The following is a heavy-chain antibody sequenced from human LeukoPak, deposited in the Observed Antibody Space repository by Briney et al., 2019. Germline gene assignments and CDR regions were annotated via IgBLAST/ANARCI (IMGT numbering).Heavy chain of an antibody. Sequence: SETLSLTCTVSGGSISSYYWSWIRQPPGKGLEWIGEINHRGSTNYNPSLKSRVTISVETSKNQFSLKLSSVTAADTAVYYCARGMRGGNAFDIWGQGTMVTVSS. CDR3: ARGMRGGNAFDI. J-gene: IGHJ3*02. D-gene: IGHD3-16*01. V-gene: IGHV4-34*01. CDR2: INHRGST. CDR1: GGSISSYY.